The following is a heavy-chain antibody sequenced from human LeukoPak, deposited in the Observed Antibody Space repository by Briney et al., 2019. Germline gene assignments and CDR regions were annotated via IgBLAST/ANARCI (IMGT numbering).Heavy chain of an antibody. Sequence: ASVKVSCKVSGYTLTELSMHWVRQAPGKGLEWMGGFDPEDGETIYAQKFQGRVTMTEDTSTDTAYMELSSLRSEDTAVYHCATIEWELQGFDYWGQGTLVTVSS. V-gene: IGHV1-24*01. CDR2: FDPEDGET. CDR3: ATIEWELQGFDY. D-gene: IGHD1-26*01. CDR1: GYTLTELS. J-gene: IGHJ4*02.